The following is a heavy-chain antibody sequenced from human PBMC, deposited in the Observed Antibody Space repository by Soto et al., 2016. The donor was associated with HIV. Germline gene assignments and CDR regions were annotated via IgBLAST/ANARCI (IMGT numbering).Heavy chain of an antibody. D-gene: IGHD4-17*01. J-gene: IGHJ6*02. CDR3: AKDRPALGGGDYDYYYYGMDV. CDR1: GFTFDDYA. V-gene: IGHV3-43*02. Sequence: EVQLVESGGGVVQPGGSLRLSCAASGFTFDDYAMHWVRQAPGKGLEWVSVISGDGGSTYYADSVKGRFTISRDNSKNSLYLQMNSLRTEDTALYYCAKDRPALGGGDYDYYYYGMDVWGQGTTVTVSS. CDR2: ISGDGGST.